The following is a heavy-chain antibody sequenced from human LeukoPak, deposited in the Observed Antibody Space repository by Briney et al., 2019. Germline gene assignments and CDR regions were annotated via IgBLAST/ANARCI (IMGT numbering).Heavy chain of an antibody. CDR1: GFTFRNFG. CDR2: IEHDGSIA. Sequence: GGSLRLSCVASGFTFRNFGFHWVRQAPDKGLEWVAFIEHDGSIASYSESVKGRFSLSREDSKTAVSLQMNSLRAEDTALYYCVKDVVPGRTGAGPGSWGQGTLVTVSS. V-gene: IGHV3-30*02. CDR3: VKDVVPGRTGAGPGS. D-gene: IGHD6-13*01. J-gene: IGHJ5*02.